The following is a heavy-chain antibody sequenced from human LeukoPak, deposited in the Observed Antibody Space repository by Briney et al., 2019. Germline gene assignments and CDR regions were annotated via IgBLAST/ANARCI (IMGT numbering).Heavy chain of an antibody. D-gene: IGHD3-10*01. V-gene: IGHV3-33*01. Sequence: GGSLRLSCAASGFTFSNYGMHWVRQAPGRGLEWVAVIWYDGSNKYYADSVKGRFTISRDNSKNTLYLQINSLRAEDTAVYYCAGNYGPYYFDYWGQGTLVTVPS. CDR1: GFTFSNYG. CDR3: AGNYGPYYFDY. CDR2: IWYDGSNK. J-gene: IGHJ4*02.